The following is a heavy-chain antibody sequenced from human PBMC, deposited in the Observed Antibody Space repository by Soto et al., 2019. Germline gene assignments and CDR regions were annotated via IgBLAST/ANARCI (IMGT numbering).Heavy chain of an antibody. J-gene: IGHJ3*02. CDR3: ARDHPLVVPAARGRSDAFDI. CDR1: GYTFTSYG. D-gene: IGHD2-2*01. V-gene: IGHV1-18*01. Sequence: QVQLVQSGAEVKKPGASVKVSCKASGYTFTSYGISWVRQAPGQGLEWMGWISAYNGNTNYAQKLQGRVTMTTDISTSTAYMELRSLRSDDTAVYYCARDHPLVVPAARGRSDAFDIWGQGIMVTVSS. CDR2: ISAYNGNT.